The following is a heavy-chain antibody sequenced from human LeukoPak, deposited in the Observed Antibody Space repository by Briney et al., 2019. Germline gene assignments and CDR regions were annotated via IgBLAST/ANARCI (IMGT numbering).Heavy chain of an antibody. J-gene: IGHJ6*03. CDR2: IYHSGST. D-gene: IGHD3-22*01. CDR3: ARAESMYYYDSSGSKGDYYYYYYMDV. CDR1: GGSISSSNW. Sequence: ASETLSLTCAVSGGSISSSNWWSWVRQPPGKGLEWIGEIYHSGSTNYNPSLKSRVTMSVDTSKNQFSLKLSSVTAADTAVYYCARAESMYYYDSSGSKGDYYYYYYMDVWGKGTTVTVSS. V-gene: IGHV4-4*02.